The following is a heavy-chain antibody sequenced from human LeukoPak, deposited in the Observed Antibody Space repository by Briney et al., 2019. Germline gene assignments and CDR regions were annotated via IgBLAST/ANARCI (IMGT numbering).Heavy chain of an antibody. CDR1: GYTFTSYG. J-gene: IGHJ4*02. CDR3: ARDLPGAQVVAAIVYFDY. V-gene: IGHV1-18*01. CDR2: ISAYNGNT. D-gene: IGHD2-15*01. Sequence: ASVQVSCKASGYTFTSYGISWVRQAPGQGLEWMGWISAYNGNTNYAQKLQARVTMTTDTSTSTANMELRRMKSDDTAVYTCARDLPGAQVVAAIVYFDYWGQGTLVTVSS.